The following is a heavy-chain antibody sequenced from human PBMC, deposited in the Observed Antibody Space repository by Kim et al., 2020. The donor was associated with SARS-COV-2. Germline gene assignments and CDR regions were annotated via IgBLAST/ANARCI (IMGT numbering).Heavy chain of an antibody. CDR2: INHSGST. CDR1: GGSFSGYY. Sequence: SETLSLTCAVYGGSFSGYYWSWIRQPPGKGLEWIGEINHSGSTNYNPSLKSRVTISVDTSKNQFSLKLSSVTAADTAVYYCARGFTYYGDSYYYYYYGMDVWGQGTTVTVSS. V-gene: IGHV4-34*01. CDR3: ARGFTYYGDSYYYYYYGMDV. D-gene: IGHD4-17*01. J-gene: IGHJ6*02.